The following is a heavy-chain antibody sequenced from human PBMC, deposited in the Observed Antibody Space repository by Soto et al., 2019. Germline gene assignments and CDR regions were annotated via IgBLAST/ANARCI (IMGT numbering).Heavy chain of an antibody. D-gene: IGHD5-18*01. J-gene: IGHJ4*02. CDR3: ARGRGYSYGPYYFDY. Sequence: SETLSLTCTVSGGSISREGYYWSWFRQLPGKGLEWIGDIYYSGTTYHNPSLRSRLTISGDASKNQFSLKLSPVTAADTALYYCARGRGYSYGPYYFDYWGQGTLVTVSS. CDR1: GGSISREGYY. CDR2: IYYSGTT. V-gene: IGHV4-31*03.